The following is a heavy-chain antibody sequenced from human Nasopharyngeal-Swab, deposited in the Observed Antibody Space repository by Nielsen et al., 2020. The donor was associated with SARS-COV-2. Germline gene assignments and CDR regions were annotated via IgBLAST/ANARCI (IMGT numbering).Heavy chain of an antibody. Sequence: ASVKVFCKASGYTFTSYYMHWVRQAPGQGLEWMGIINPSGGSTSYAQKFQGRVTMTRDTSTSTVYMELSSLRSEDTAVYYCARVGERGRLRFLDAFDYWGQGTLVTVSS. V-gene: IGHV1-46*01. CDR2: INPSGGST. CDR1: GYTFTSYY. J-gene: IGHJ4*02. CDR3: ARVGERGRLRFLDAFDY. D-gene: IGHD3-3*01.